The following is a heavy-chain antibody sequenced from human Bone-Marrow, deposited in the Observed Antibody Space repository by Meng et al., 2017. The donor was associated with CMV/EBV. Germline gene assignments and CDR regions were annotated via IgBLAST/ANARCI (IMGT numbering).Heavy chain of an antibody. CDR3: ARCSGAYSSGWSGGY. Sequence: GESLKISCAASGFTFSNYWMSWVRQAPGKGLEWVANIKQDGSEKYYVDSVKGRFTISRDNAKNSLYLQMNSLRAEDTAVYYCARCSGAYSSGWSGGYWGQGTLVTVSS. J-gene: IGHJ4*02. V-gene: IGHV3-7*01. D-gene: IGHD6-19*01. CDR2: IKQDGSEK. CDR1: GFTFSNYW.